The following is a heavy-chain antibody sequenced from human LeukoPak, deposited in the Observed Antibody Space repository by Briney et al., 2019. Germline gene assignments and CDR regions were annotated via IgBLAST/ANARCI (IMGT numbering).Heavy chain of an antibody. CDR2: ISSSSSTI. CDR1: GFTFSSYS. CDR3: ARDQRYNWNPWYFDY. J-gene: IGHJ4*02. D-gene: IGHD1-20*01. V-gene: IGHV3-48*01. Sequence: GGSLRLSCAASGFTFSSYSMNWVRQAPGKGQEWVSYISSSSSTIYYADSVKGRFTISRDNAKNSLYLQMNSLRAEDTAVYYCARDQRYNWNPWYFDYWGQGTLVTVSS.